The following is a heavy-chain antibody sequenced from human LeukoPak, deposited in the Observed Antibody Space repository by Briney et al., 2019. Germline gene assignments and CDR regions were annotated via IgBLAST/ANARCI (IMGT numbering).Heavy chain of an antibody. Sequence: SETLSLTCTVSGGSISSYYWSWIRQPPGKGLEWIGYIYYSGSTSYNPSLKSRVTISVDTSKNQFSLKLSSVTAADTAVYYCARDSGIAAAGTPNWGQGTLVTVSS. V-gene: IGHV4-59*01. CDR1: GGSISSYY. CDR3: ARDSGIAAAGTPN. D-gene: IGHD6-13*01. CDR2: IYYSGST. J-gene: IGHJ4*02.